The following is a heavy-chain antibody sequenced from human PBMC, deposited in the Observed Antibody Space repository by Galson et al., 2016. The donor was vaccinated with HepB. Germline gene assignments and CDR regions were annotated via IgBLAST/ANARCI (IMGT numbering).Heavy chain of an antibody. CDR3: ATDGPWGSVNCHGSHPCGLDV. D-gene: IGHD5/OR15-5a*01. Sequence: SLRLSCAASGFTFSSYGFHWVRQAPDKGLEWVAVIWHDGSKKYYADSVKGRFTFSRDDSKNTLYLQMNSLRAEDTAVYYCATDGPWGSVNCHGSHPCGLDVWGQGTTVTVSS. CDR2: IWHDGSKK. J-gene: IGHJ6*02. CDR1: GFTFSSYG. V-gene: IGHV3-33*01.